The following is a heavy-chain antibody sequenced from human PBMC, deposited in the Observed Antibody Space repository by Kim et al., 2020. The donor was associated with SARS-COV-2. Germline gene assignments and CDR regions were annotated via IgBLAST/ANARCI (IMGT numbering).Heavy chain of an antibody. Sequence: YYADSVKCLFTIYRDNSKNTLYLHMSSLRAEDTAVYYCANVDRGRSYYFDSGGQGSLVTVSS. D-gene: IGHD3-10*01. J-gene: IGHJ4*02. CDR3: ANVDRGRSYYFDS. V-gene: IGHV3-23*01.